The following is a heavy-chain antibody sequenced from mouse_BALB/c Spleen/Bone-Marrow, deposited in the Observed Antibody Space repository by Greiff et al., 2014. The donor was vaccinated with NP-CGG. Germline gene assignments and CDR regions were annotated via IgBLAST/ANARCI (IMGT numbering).Heavy chain of an antibody. D-gene: IGHD2-14*01. CDR3: ARGRRYDGPYFDY. CDR2: ISPYIGGT. CDR1: GYTFTDFN. J-gene: IGHJ2*01. Sequence: EVQLQQSGPELVKPGASVKISFKASGYTFTDFNMHWVKQSHGKSLEWIGFISPYIGGTGYNQKFKSKATLTVDSSSSTAYMELRSLTSEDSAVYYCARGRRYDGPYFDYWGQGTTLTVSS. V-gene: IGHV1S29*02.